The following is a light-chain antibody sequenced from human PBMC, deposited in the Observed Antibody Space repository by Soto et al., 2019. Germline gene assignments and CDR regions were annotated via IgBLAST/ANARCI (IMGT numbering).Light chain of an antibody. CDR3: SSYAGSNIYV. CDR2: EVS. Sequence: QSALTQPPSASGSPGQSVTISCTGTSSDFGSYNYVSWYKQNPGKAPKPIIYEVSKRPPGVPDRFSGSKSGNTASLSVSGLQAEDDGDYYCSSYAGSNIYVFGTGTKLTVL. V-gene: IGLV2-8*01. J-gene: IGLJ1*01. CDR1: SSDFGSYNY.